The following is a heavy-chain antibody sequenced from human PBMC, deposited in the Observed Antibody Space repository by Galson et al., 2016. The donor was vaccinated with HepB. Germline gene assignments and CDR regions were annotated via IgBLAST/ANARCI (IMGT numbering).Heavy chain of an antibody. CDR1: GGSISSYY. D-gene: IGHD2-21*02. CDR2: IYDSGST. V-gene: IGHV4-59*01. Sequence: ETLSLTCTVSGGSISSYYWSWIRQPPGKGLEWIGYIYDSGSTNYNPALKSRVTISVDTSKNQFSLKLNSVTAADTAVYYCARAPPYCGVDCSGYFHYWGQGTLVTVSS. J-gene: IGHJ1*01. CDR3: ARAPPYCGVDCSGYFHY.